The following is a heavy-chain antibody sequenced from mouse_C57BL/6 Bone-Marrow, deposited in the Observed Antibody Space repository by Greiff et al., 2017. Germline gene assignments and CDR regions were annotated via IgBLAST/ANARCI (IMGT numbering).Heavy chain of an antibody. CDR3: ARKGDYGSLFAY. Sequence: QVQLQQPGAELVKPGASVKLSCKASGYTFTSYWMHWVKQRPGRGLEWIGRIDPNSGGTKYNEKFKSKATLPVDKPSRPAYMQHISLTSGDSAVYYGARKGDYGSLFAYWGQGTLVTVSA. J-gene: IGHJ3*01. CDR1: GYTFTSYW. D-gene: IGHD1-1*01. V-gene: IGHV1-72*01. CDR2: IDPNSGGT.